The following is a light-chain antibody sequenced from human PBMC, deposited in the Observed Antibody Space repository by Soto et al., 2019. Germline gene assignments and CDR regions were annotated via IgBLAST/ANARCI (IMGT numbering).Light chain of an antibody. CDR2: EAN. V-gene: IGLV6-57*02. CDR3: QSYDSSNQV. J-gene: IGLJ2*01. CDR1: SGSIASNY. Sequence: NFMLTQPHSVSESPGKTVTISCTGSSGSIASNYVQWYQQRPGSAPTTVIYEANQRPSGVPDRFSGSIDSSSNSASLTISGLKTEDEADYYCQSYDSSNQVFGGGTKLTFL.